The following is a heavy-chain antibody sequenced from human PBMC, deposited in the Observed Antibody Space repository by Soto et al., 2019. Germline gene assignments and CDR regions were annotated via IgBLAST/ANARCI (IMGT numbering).Heavy chain of an antibody. D-gene: IGHD3-10*02. J-gene: IGHJ4*02. V-gene: IGHV1-24*01. CDR2: FDPEDGET. CDR3: VSLSSTTTHYYFDY. Sequence: GASVKVSCKVSGYTLTDLSIHWVRQTPGKGLEWMGGFDPEDGETIYAQNFQGRVTMTEDTATDTAYMELSTLRFDDAAVYYCVSLSSTTTHYYFDYWGQGTLVTVSS. CDR1: GYTLTDLS.